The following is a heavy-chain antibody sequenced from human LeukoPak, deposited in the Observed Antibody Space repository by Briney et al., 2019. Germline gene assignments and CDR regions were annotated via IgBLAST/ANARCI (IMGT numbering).Heavy chain of an antibody. CDR3: GRFGDAFDI. J-gene: IGHJ3*02. D-gene: IGHD3-10*01. CDR1: GFTFSSYD. CDR2: ISGNGGTT. V-gene: IGHV3-64D*06. Sequence: PGGSLRLSCSASGFTFSSYDMHWVRQAPGKGLEYVSLISGNGGTTYYVDSVKGRFAISRNNSKNTVYLQMSSLRAEDTTVYYCGRFGDAFDIWGQGTMVTVSS.